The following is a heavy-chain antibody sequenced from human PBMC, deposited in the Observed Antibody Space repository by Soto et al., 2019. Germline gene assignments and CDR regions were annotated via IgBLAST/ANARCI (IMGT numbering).Heavy chain of an antibody. V-gene: IGHV3-33*01. J-gene: IGHJ4*02. Sequence: GGSLRLSCAASGLTFSSYGMHWVRQAPGKGLEWVAVIWYDGSNKYYADSVKGLFTISRDNSKNTLYLQMNSLRAEDTAVYYCAAETYYYDSSGHFDYWGQGTLVTVS. CDR1: GLTFSSYG. D-gene: IGHD3-22*01. CDR3: AAETYYYDSSGHFDY. CDR2: IWYDGSNK.